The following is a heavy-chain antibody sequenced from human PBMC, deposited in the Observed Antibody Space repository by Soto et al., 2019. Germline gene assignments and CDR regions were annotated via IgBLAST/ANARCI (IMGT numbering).Heavy chain of an antibody. CDR3: AHRQYCGGDCSGYFQH. CDR2: IYWDDDK. Sequence: QITLKESGPTLVKPTQTLTLTCSFSGFSLSTRGVGVGWIRQPPGKALEWLAVIYWDDDKRYSPSLKSRLTITKDTSKNQVVLAMTIMDPVDTATYYCAHRQYCGGDCSGYFQHWGQGTLVTVSS. J-gene: IGHJ1*01. V-gene: IGHV2-5*02. CDR1: GFSLSTRGVG. D-gene: IGHD2-21*01.